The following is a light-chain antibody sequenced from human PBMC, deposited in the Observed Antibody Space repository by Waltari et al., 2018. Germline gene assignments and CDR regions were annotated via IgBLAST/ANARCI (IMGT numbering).Light chain of an antibody. CDR1: QSVLSSSNNKNY. V-gene: IGKV4-1*01. Sequence: DIVMTQSPDSLAVSLGGRTTINCKSSQSVLSSSNNKNYIAWYQQKPGQPPKLLIYWASTRKSGAPDRFSGSGSGTDFTLTISSLQAEDVAVYYCQQYYSTPWTFGQGTKLEIK. CDR2: WAS. J-gene: IGKJ2*01. CDR3: QQYYSTPWT.